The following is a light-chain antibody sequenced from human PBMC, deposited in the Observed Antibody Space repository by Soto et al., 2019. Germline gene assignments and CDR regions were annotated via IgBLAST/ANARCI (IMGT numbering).Light chain of an antibody. V-gene: IGKV1-12*01. J-gene: IGKJ1*01. CDR3: QLRSNWPPTWT. Sequence: DIQMTQSPSSVSASVGDRVTITCRASQGISSWLAWYQQKPGKAPKLLIYDASTRATGIPARFSGSGSGTDFTLTISSLEPEDFAVYFCQLRSNWPPTWTFGQGTKVEVK. CDR1: QGISSW. CDR2: DAS.